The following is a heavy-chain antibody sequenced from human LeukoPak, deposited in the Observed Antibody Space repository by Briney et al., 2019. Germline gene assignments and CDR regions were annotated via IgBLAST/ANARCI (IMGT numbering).Heavy chain of an antibody. CDR3: ARRGFVDSSGLGAFDI. CDR2: IYHSGSN. D-gene: IGHD3-22*01. Sequence: SQTLSLTCVVSGGSISSGGYSWSWIRQPPGRGLEWIGYIYHSGSNYYNPALKSRVTISVSKNTKKFSFKQSTVTAAETAVYYCARRGFVDSSGLGAFDIWGQGTMVTVSS. V-gene: IGHV4-30-2*01. J-gene: IGHJ3*02. CDR1: GGSISSGGYS.